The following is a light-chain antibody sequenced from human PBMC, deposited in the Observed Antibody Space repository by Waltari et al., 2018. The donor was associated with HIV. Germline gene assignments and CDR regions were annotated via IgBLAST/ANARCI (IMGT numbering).Light chain of an antibody. CDR3: QQYNDWPT. J-gene: IGKJ1*01. V-gene: IGKV3-15*01. CDR2: GAS. Sequence: EIVLTQSPATLSVSPGERATLSCRASQSISSHLVGYQQKPGQAPRPRVYGASPRATGIPARFSGSGSGTEFILTISSLQSEDFAIYYCQQYNDWPTFGQGTKVEIK. CDR1: QSISSH.